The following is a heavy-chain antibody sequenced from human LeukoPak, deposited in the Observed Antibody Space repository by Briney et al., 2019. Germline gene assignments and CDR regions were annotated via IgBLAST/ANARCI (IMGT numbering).Heavy chain of an antibody. V-gene: IGHV3-23*01. D-gene: IGHD6-13*01. CDR2: ITVSGGST. J-gene: IGHJ4*02. CDR1: GFTFSNCA. CDR3: AKVSTASAAAGTHFDY. Sequence: GGSLRLSCAASGFTFSNCAMSWVRQAPGKGLEWVSTITVSGGSTYYADSVRGRFTISRDNSKNTLYLQMNSLRAEDTAVYYCAKVSTASAAAGTHFDYWGQGTLVTVSS.